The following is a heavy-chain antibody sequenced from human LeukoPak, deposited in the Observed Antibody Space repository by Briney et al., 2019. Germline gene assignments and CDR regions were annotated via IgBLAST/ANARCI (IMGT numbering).Heavy chain of an antibody. Sequence: PGGSLRLSCAASGFTFSDSYMTWIRQAPGKGLELLSYISGSSSDVNYIDSVRGRFTISRDNAKNSPYLHMNSLRAEDTAVYYCAREADSWYRFDPWGQGTLVTVSS. J-gene: IGHJ5*02. CDR3: AREADSWYRFDP. V-gene: IGHV3-11*01. D-gene: IGHD6-13*01. CDR1: GFTFSDSY. CDR2: ISGSSSDV.